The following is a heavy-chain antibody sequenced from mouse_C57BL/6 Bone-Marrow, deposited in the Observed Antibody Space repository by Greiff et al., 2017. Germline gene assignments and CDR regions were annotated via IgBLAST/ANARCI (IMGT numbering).Heavy chain of an antibody. J-gene: IGHJ2*01. D-gene: IGHD1-1*01. CDR1: GFNIKDYY. V-gene: IGHV14-2*01. CDR3: TRSLIYYGTNY. Sequence: EVQVVESGAELVKPGASVKLSCTASGFNIKDYYIHWVKQRTEQGLEWIGRIDPEDGETKDAPKFPDKATITADTSSNTAYLQLSSLTSEDTAVYYCTRSLIYYGTNYWGQGTTLTVSS. CDR2: IDPEDGET.